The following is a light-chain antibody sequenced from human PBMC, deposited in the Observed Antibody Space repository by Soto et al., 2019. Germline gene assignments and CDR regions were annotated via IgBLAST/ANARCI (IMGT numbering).Light chain of an antibody. V-gene: IGKV3-20*01. Sequence: IRLTQSPCALSLSPGERTTLSCRASQSVSSNFLDWYQQKPGQAPRLLIYGASSRATGIPDRFSGSGSGTDFTLTISRLEPEDFAVYYCQQYETSPRTFGQGTKVDIK. CDR2: GAS. CDR1: QSVSSNF. CDR3: QQYETSPRT. J-gene: IGKJ1*01.